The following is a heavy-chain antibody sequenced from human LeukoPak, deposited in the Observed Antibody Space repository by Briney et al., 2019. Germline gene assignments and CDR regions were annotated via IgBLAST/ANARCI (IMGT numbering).Heavy chain of an antibody. Sequence: PGGSLLLSCAASGFTFSDYYMSWIRQAPGKGLEWVSYISSSGSTIDYAASVKGRFTISRDNAKNSLYLQMNSLRAEDTAVYYCARSIPAGNRRWGQGTLVTVSS. CDR1: GFTFSDYY. J-gene: IGHJ4*02. CDR3: ARSIPAGNRR. CDR2: ISSSGSTI. D-gene: IGHD2-2*01. V-gene: IGHV3-11*01.